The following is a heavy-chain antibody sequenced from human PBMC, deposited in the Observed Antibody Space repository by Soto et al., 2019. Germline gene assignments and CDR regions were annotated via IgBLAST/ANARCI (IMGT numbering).Heavy chain of an antibody. CDR2: INAGNGNT. V-gene: IGHV1-3*01. J-gene: IGHJ5*02. CDR1: GYTFTSYA. D-gene: IGHD3-10*01. CDR3: GRGSGLYWFDA. Sequence: QVKLVQSGAEVKKPGASVKVSCKASGYTFTSYAMHWVRQAPGQRLEWMGWINAGNGNTKYSQKLQGRVTITRDTTASTAYMELSSLKSEDTAVYCCGRGSGLYWFDAWGQGTLVTVSS.